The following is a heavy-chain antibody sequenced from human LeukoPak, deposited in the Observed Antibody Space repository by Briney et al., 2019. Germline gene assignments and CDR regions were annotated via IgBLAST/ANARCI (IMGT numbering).Heavy chain of an antibody. CDR3: ASFSRYSSLRGAYYYYYYMDV. CDR1: GGTFSSYA. J-gene: IGHJ6*03. Sequence: SVKVSCKASGGTFSSYAISWVRQAPGQGLEWMGGIIPIFGTANYAQKFQGRVTITTDESTSTACMELSSLRSEDTAVYYCASFSRYSSLRGAYYYYYYMDVWGKGTTVTVSS. CDR2: IIPIFGTA. D-gene: IGHD6-13*01. V-gene: IGHV1-69*05.